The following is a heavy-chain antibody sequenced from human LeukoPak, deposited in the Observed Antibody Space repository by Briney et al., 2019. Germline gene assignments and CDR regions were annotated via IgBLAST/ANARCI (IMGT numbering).Heavy chain of an antibody. Sequence: SETLSLTCTVSGGSISSYYWSWIRQPPGKGLEWIGNIYYSGNTNYNPSLKSRVTISVDTSKNQFSLRLSSVTAADTAVCYCARYDYSSGAFDHWGQGAQVTVSS. CDR3: ARYDYSSGAFDH. V-gene: IGHV4-59*08. CDR2: IYYSGNT. D-gene: IGHD6-19*01. J-gene: IGHJ4*02. CDR1: GGSISSYY.